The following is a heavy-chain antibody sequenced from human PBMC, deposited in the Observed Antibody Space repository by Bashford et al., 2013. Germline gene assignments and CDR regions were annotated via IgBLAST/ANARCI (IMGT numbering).Heavy chain of an antibody. Sequence: GSLRLSCTASGFTFGDFAMTWFRQAPGKGLEWIGFIRSKDAGGTSEHAASVKGRFTISRDDSRSIAYLQMNSLKSEDTAVYYCIRDSRSSVGAFEIWGQGGNGHRLL. D-gene: IGHD5/OR15-5a*01. V-gene: IGHV3-49*03. CDR2: IRSKDAGGTS. J-gene: IGHJ3*02. CDR1: GFTFGDFA. CDR3: IRDSRSSVGAFEI.